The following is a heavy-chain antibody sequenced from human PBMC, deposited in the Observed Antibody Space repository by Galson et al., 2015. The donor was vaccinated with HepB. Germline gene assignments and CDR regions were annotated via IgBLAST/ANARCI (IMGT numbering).Heavy chain of an antibody. Sequence: QVQLQESGPGLVKPSETLSLTCAVYGGSFSGYYRTWIRQPPGKGLEWIGEINHSGSTNYNPSLKSRVTISVDTSKNQFSLKLSSVTAADTAVYYCATCIAVAGCNWFDPWGQGTLVTVSS. J-gene: IGHJ5*02. CDR3: ATCIAVAGCNWFDP. D-gene: IGHD6-19*01. CDR2: INHSGST. CDR1: GGSFSGYY. V-gene: IGHV4-34*10.